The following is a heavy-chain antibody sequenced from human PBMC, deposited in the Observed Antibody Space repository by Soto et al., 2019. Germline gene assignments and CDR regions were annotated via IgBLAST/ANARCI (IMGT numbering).Heavy chain of an antibody. CDR3: ARDGGSVSARGYDFWSGYYWGANYYYGMDV. Sequence: VGSLRLSCAASGFTFSSYAMHWVRQAPGKGLEWVAVISYDGSNKYYADSVKGRFTISRDNSKNTLYLQMNSLRAEDTAVYYCARDGGSVSARGYDFWSGYYWGANYYYGMDVWGQGTTVTVSS. CDR1: GFTFSSYA. J-gene: IGHJ6*02. D-gene: IGHD3-3*01. CDR2: ISYDGSNK. V-gene: IGHV3-30-3*01.